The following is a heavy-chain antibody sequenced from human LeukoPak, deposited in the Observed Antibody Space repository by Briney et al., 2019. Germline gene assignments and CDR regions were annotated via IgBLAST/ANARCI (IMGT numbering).Heavy chain of an antibody. CDR1: GDSVSSNSAA. CDR3: ARVTEKQYLPFDS. V-gene: IGHV6-1*01. J-gene: IGHJ4*02. CDR2: TYYRSRWYN. Sequence: SQTLSLTCAISGDSVSSNSAAWNWIRQSPSRGLEWLGRTYYRSRWYNEYALSVKSRITINPDTSKNQFSLQLNTVTPEDTAVYYCARVTEKQYLPFDSWGQGTLVTVSS. D-gene: IGHD6-19*01.